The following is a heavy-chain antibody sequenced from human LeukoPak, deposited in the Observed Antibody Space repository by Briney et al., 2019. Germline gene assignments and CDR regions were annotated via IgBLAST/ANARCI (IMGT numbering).Heavy chain of an antibody. Sequence: SETLSLTCTVSGGAISSYYWSWIRQPPGKGLEWIGYIYDSGSTNYNPSLKSRVTISMDTSKNQFSLKLSSVTAADTAVYYCARRSSNWYFDYWGQGTLFTVSS. D-gene: IGHD4-11*01. J-gene: IGHJ4*02. V-gene: IGHV4-59*08. CDR1: GGAISSYY. CDR3: ARRSSNWYFDY. CDR2: IYDSGST.